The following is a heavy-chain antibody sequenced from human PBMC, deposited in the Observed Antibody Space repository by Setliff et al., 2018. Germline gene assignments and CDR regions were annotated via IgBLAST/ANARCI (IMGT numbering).Heavy chain of an antibody. J-gene: IGHJ4*02. CDR3: AREGRWDYSYPIY. CDR1: GGSISSISYY. D-gene: IGHD4-4*01. V-gene: IGHV4-39*01. Sequence: SLTCTVPGGSISSISYYWGWIRQPPGKGLEWIGTISSSGTSKYNSSLGGRATLSIDVPERQFALRLSSVTDADAAVYFCAREGRWDYSYPIYWGQGIRVTVSS. CDR2: ISSSGTS.